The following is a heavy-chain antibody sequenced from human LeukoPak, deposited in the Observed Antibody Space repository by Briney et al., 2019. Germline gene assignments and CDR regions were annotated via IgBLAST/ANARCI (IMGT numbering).Heavy chain of an antibody. CDR3: ARGSSSGWPDYLDH. V-gene: IGHV3-74*01. CDR2: INGVGSST. D-gene: IGHD6-19*01. Sequence: GGSLRLSCVASGFTLSSNWMHWVRQAPGKGLVWLSRINGVGSSTPYADSVKGRFTISRDNAKNTLFLQMNSLRAEDTTVYYCARGSSSGWPDYLDHWGRGTPVTVSS. J-gene: IGHJ4*01. CDR1: GFTLSSNW.